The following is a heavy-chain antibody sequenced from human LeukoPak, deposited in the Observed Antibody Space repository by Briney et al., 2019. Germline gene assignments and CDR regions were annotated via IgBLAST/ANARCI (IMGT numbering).Heavy chain of an antibody. V-gene: IGHV4-34*01. CDR2: INHSGGT. CDR1: GESFNDHY. CDR3: ARPLTGTYGFAF. J-gene: IGHJ4*02. Sequence: ETLSLTCAVYGESFNDHYWNWIRQAPGKGLEWIGEINHSGGTNSNPSLKSRVVLSVDTSKNQFSLRLTSVTVADTAIYYCARPLTGTYGFAFWSLGTPVIVSS. D-gene: IGHD1-14*01.